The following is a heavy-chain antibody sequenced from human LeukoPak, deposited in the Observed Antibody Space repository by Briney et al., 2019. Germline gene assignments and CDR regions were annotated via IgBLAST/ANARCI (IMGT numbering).Heavy chain of an antibody. CDR3: ARVDRYHEFFQH. D-gene: IGHD1-14*01. CDR1: GGSISSAVYS. Sequence: SETLSLTCAVSGGSISSAVYSWSWIRQYPGQGLEWLGSMYYSGSTYSNPFLKSRLTISVDTSKNQFSLKVTSVTAADTAVYYCARVDRYHEFFQHWGQGTLVTVSS. CDR2: MYYSGST. J-gene: IGHJ1*01. V-gene: IGHV4-31*11.